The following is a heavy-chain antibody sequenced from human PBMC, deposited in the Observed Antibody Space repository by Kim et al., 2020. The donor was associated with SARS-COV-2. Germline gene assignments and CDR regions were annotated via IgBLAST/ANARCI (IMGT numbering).Heavy chain of an antibody. D-gene: IGHD3-10*02. V-gene: IGHV3-33*01. CDR3: ARGMATMFGAPDD. J-gene: IGHJ4*02. Sequence: YAYSAKGRFTISRDNSKNALYLQMNSLRAEDTAVYYCARGMATMFGAPDDWGQGTLVTVSS.